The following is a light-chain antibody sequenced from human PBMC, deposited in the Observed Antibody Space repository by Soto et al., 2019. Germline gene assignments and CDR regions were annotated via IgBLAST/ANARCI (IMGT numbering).Light chain of an antibody. CDR3: QQYYSTPLT. V-gene: IGKV4-1*01. Sequence: DIVMTQSPDSLAVSLGERATINCKSSQSVLYSSNTKNCLAWYQQKPGQPPKLLISWTSTRESGVPDRFSGSGSGTDFTLTIGSLQAEDLAVYYCQQYYSTPLTFGGGTKVEIK. CDR1: QSVLYSSNTKNC. J-gene: IGKJ4*01. CDR2: WTS.